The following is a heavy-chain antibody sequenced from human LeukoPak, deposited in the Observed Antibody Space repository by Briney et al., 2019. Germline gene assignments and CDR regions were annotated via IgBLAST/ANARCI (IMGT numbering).Heavy chain of an antibody. CDR2: ISYDGSNK. D-gene: IGHD6-19*01. CDR1: GFTFSSYA. CDR3: ARESVAGTRSGMDV. V-gene: IGHV3-30-3*01. Sequence: RPGGSLRLSCAASGFTFSSYAMHWDRQAPGKGLEWVAVISYDGSNKYYADSVKGRFTISRDNSKNTLYLQMNSLRAEDTAVYYCARESVAGTRSGMDVWGQGTTVTVSS. J-gene: IGHJ6*02.